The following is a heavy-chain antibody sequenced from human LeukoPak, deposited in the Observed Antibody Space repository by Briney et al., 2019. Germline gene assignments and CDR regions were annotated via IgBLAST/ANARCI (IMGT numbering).Heavy chain of an antibody. CDR1: GYTFTSYG. CDR2: ISAYNGNT. V-gene: IGHV1-18*01. D-gene: IGHD2-15*01. J-gene: IGHJ6*02. CDR3: ARAGHCSGGSCYSSYYYYGMDV. Sequence: GASVKVSFTASGYTFTSYGISWVRQAPGQGLEWMGWISAYNGNTNYAQKLQGRVTMTTDTSTSTAYMELRSLRSDDTAVYYCARAGHCSGGSCYSSYYYYGMDVWGQGTTVTVSS.